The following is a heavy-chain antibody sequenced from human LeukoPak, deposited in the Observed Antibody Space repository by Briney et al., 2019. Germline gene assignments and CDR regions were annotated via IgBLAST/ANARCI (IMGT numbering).Heavy chain of an antibody. CDR2: INHSGST. V-gene: IGHV4-34*01. D-gene: IGHD2-15*01. CDR1: GGSFSGYY. Sequence: SETLSLTCAVYGGSFSGYYWSWIRQPPGKGLEWIGEINHSGSTNYNPSLKSRGTISVDTSKNQFSLKLSYVTAADTAVYYCARDLGYSIPFDYWGQGTLVTVSS. J-gene: IGHJ4*02. CDR3: ARDLGYSIPFDY.